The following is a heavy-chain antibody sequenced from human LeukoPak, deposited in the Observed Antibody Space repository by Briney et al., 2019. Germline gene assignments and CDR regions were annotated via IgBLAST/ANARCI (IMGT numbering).Heavy chain of an antibody. J-gene: IGHJ4*02. CDR2: IYTSGST. CDR3: AKHSGSYPTSAGALDY. V-gene: IGHV4-4*09. D-gene: IGHD1-26*01. Sequence: SETLSLTCAVYGGSFSSYYWSWIRQPPGKGLEWIGYIYTSGSTNYNPSLKSRVTISVDTSKNQFSLKLSSETAADTAVYYCAKHSGSYPTSAGALDYWGQGTLVTVSS. CDR1: GGSFSSYY.